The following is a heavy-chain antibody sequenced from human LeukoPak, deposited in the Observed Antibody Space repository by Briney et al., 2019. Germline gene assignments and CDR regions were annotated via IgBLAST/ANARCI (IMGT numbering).Heavy chain of an antibody. CDR2: IYSGVSS. V-gene: IGHV3-66*01. J-gene: IGHJ4*02. CDR3: AKAGIGVVGYFDY. Sequence: PGGSLRLSCAASGFNVSGNYMSWVRQAPGKGLEWVSVIYSGVSSYYADPVKGRFTISRDNAKNSLYLQMNSLRAEDTALYYCAKAGIGVVGYFDYWGQGTLVTVSS. CDR1: GFNVSGNY. D-gene: IGHD6-19*01.